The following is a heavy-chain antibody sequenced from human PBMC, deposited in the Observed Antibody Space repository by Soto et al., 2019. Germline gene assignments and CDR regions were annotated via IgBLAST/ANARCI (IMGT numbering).Heavy chain of an antibody. CDR1: GYSFTSYW. Sequence: PGESLKISCKGSGYSFTSYWIGWVRQMPGKGLEWMGIIYPGDSDTRYSPSLQGQVTISADKSISTAYLQWSSLKASDTAMYYCARGLSRWELPRSPFDYWGQGTLVTVSS. V-gene: IGHV5-51*01. CDR3: ARGLSRWELPRSPFDY. J-gene: IGHJ4*02. CDR2: IYPGDSDT. D-gene: IGHD1-26*01.